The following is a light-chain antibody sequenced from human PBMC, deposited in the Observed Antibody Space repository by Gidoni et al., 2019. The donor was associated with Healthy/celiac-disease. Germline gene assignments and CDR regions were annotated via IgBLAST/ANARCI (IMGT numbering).Light chain of an antibody. CDR1: QSISSY. Sequence: DIQMTQSPSSLSASVGDRVTITCRASQSISSYLNWYQQKPGKAPKLLIYAASSLQSGVPSSFSGSGSGTDFTLTISSLQPEDFATYYCQQSYSTPRTSGQGTKVEIK. V-gene: IGKV1-39*01. CDR3: QQSYSTPRT. CDR2: AAS. J-gene: IGKJ1*01.